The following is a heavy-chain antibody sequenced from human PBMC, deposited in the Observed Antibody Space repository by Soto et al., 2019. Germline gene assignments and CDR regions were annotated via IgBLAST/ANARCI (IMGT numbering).Heavy chain of an antibody. V-gene: IGHV3-7*01. CDR3: ARVGYYYDSSGYHDAFDI. CDR2: INQNSSEK. J-gene: IGHJ3*02. Sequence: GESLKISCAASGFILISYSIHRVRQAPGKGLEWVANINQNSSEKQYVESVRGRFTISRDNAKNSLYLQMNSLRAEDTAVYYCARVGYYYDSSGYHDAFDIWGHGTMVT. D-gene: IGHD3-22*01. CDR1: GFILISYS.